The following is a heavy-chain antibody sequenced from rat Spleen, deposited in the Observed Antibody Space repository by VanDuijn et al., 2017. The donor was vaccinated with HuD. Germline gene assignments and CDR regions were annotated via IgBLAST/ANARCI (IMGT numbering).Heavy chain of an antibody. CDR3: TRDMTYFGNNWYFDF. D-gene: IGHD1-9*01. V-gene: IGHV5-31*01. CDR2: ISFDGSST. Sequence: EVQLVESGGGLVQPGRSLKLSCVASGFTFNNYWMTWIRQAPTKGLEWVASISFDGSSTYYRDSVKGRFTFSRDNAKSTLYLQMDSLRSEDTATYYCTRDMTYFGNNWYFDFWGPGTMVTVSS. J-gene: IGHJ1*01. CDR1: GFTFNNYW.